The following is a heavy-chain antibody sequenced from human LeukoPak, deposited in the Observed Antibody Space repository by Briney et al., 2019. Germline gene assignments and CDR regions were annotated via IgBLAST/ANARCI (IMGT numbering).Heavy chain of an antibody. D-gene: IGHD6-13*01. CDR3: ARAQQLVPGWFDP. J-gene: IGHJ5*02. CDR1: GYTFTSYA. Sequence: ASVKVSCKASGYTFTSYAVHWVRQAPGQRLEWMGWINAGNGNTKYSQKFQGRVTITRDTSASTAYMELSSLRSEDTAVYYCARAQQLVPGWFDPWGQGTLVTVSS. V-gene: IGHV1-3*01. CDR2: INAGNGNT.